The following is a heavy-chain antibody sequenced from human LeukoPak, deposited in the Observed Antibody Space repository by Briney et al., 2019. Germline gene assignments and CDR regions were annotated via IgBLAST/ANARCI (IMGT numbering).Heavy chain of an antibody. CDR2: ISSSSSYI. J-gene: IGHJ4*02. Sequence: GGSLRLSCAAYGFTFSSYSMNWVRQAPGKGLEWVSSISSSSSYIYYADSVKGRFTISRDNAKNSLYLQMNSLRAEDTAVYYCAREGPFWVPAANKRFDYWGQGTLVTVSS. CDR1: GFTFSSYS. V-gene: IGHV3-21*04. CDR3: AREGPFWVPAANKRFDY. D-gene: IGHD2-2*01.